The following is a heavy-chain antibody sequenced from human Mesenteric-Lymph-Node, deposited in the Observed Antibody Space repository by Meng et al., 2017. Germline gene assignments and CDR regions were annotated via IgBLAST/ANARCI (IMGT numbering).Heavy chain of an antibody. J-gene: IGHJ4*02. CDR1: GFTFSSYA. V-gene: IGHV3-33*01. Sequence: GESLKISCAASGFTFSSYAIHWVRQAPGKGLEWLAVIWSDGNTKFHADSVKGRFTISRDNSKNTLYLQMNSLRAEDTAVYYCARAAVHYYDSSGYFDYWGQGTLVTVSS. CDR3: ARAAVHYYDSSGYFDY. D-gene: IGHD3-22*01. CDR2: IWSDGNTK.